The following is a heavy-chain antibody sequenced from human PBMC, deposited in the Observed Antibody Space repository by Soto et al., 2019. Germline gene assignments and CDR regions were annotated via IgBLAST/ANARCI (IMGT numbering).Heavy chain of an antibody. CDR2: IYYSGST. Sequence: TSETLSLTCTVSGGSISSSSYYWGWIRQPPGKGLEWIGSIYYSGSTYYNPSLKSRVTISVDTSKNQFSLKLSSVTAADTAVYYCMLGSGWKDFDYWGQGTLVTAPQ. CDR1: GGSISSSSYY. J-gene: IGHJ4*02. V-gene: IGHV4-39*01. D-gene: IGHD3-22*01. CDR3: MLGSGWKDFDY.